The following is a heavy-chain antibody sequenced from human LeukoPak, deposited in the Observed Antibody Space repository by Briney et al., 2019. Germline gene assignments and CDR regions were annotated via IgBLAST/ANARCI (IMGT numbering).Heavy chain of an antibody. Sequence: GGSLRLSCAASGFTFSSYAMHWVRQAPGKGLEWVAVISYDGSNKYYADSVKGRFTISRDNSKNTLYLQMNSLRAEDTAVYYCARVTVEMATIGFLGYWGQGTLVTVSS. V-gene: IGHV3-30-3*01. J-gene: IGHJ4*02. CDR1: GFTFSSYA. CDR2: ISYDGSNK. CDR3: ARVTVEMATIGFLGY. D-gene: IGHD5-24*01.